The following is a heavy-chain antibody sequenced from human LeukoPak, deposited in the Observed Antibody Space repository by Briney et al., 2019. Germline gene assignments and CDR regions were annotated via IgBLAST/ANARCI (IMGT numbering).Heavy chain of an antibody. Sequence: SETLSLTCAVYGGSFSGYYWSWIRQPPGKGLEWIGEINHSGSTNYNPSLKSRVTISVDTSKNQFSLKPSSVTAADTAVYYCARARPLVLSPFDPWGQGTLVTVSS. CDR1: GGSFSGYY. CDR2: INHSGST. CDR3: ARARPLVLSPFDP. V-gene: IGHV4-34*01. D-gene: IGHD2-15*01. J-gene: IGHJ5*02.